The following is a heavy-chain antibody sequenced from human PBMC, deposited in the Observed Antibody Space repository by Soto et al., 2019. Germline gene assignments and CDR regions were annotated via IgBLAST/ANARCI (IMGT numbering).Heavy chain of an antibody. CDR3: ARDNGIAGSFDP. CDR1: GFTFSSYS. J-gene: IGHJ5*02. D-gene: IGHD6-13*01. Sequence: EVQLVESGGGLVKRGGSLRLSCAASGFTFSSYSMNWVHQAPGKGLEWISYIISSSTTIFYADSVKGRFTISRDNAKSSLYLQMNSLRDEDTAVYYCARDNGIAGSFDPWGQGTLVTVSS. CDR2: IISSSTTI. V-gene: IGHV3-48*02.